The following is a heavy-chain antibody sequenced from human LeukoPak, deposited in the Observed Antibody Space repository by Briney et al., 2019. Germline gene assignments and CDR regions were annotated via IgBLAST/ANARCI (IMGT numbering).Heavy chain of an antibody. CDR1: GGTFSSYA. CDR2: IIPIFGTA. Sequence: SVKVSXKASGGTFSSYAISWVRQAPGQGLEWMGRIIPIFGTANYAQKFQGRVTITTDESTSTAYMELSSLRSEDTAVYYCARGRDNTSYYYGSGSRNDAFDIWGQGTMVTVSS. D-gene: IGHD3-10*01. CDR3: ARGRDNTSYYYGSGSRNDAFDI. V-gene: IGHV1-69*05. J-gene: IGHJ3*02.